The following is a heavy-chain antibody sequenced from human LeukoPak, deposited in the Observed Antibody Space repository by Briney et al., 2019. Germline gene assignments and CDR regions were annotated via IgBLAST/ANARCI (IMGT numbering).Heavy chain of an antibody. CDR3: ARRAEYSRAHYYFDY. V-gene: IGHV4-39*01. D-gene: IGHD6-6*01. Sequence: PGGSLRLSCAVSGFTFSTYAMTWVRQPPGKGLEWIGTIYYSGSTYYSPSLKSRVTISVDTSKNQFSLKLSSVTAADTAVYYCARRAEYSRAHYYFDYWGQGTLVTVSS. CDR2: IYYSGST. CDR1: GFTFSTYA. J-gene: IGHJ4*02.